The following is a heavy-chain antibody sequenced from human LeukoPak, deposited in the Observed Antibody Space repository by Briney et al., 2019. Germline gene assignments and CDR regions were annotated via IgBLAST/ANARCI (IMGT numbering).Heavy chain of an antibody. D-gene: IGHD2-2*02. CDR2: INPDSGGT. V-gene: IGHV1-2*02. CDR3: ARADHGARSTSCYTLDY. CDR1: GYTFTVYY. J-gene: IGHJ4*02. Sequence: AASVNVSCKASGYTFTVYYMHWVRPAPGQGLGCMGWINPDSGGTNFAQKFQGSVTMTRDTSISTAYMELTGLRSDDTAVYYCARADHGARSTSCYTLDYWGQGTLVTVSS.